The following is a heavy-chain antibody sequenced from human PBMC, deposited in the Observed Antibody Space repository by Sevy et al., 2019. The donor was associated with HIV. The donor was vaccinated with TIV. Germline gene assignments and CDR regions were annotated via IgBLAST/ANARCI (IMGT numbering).Heavy chain of an antibody. J-gene: IGHJ4*02. D-gene: IGHD1-26*01. CDR2: ISSSSSYI. CDR3: ARDLVGATSVADY. V-gene: IGHV3-21*01. CDR1: GFTFSSYS. Sequence: GGSLRLSCAASGFTFSSYSMNWVRQAPGKGLEWVSSISSSSSYIYYADSVKGRFTISRDNVKNSLYLQMNSLRAEDTAVYYCARDLVGATSVADYWGQGTLVTVSS.